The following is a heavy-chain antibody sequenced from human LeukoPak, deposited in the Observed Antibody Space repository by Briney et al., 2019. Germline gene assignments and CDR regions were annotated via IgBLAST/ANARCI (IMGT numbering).Heavy chain of an antibody. CDR2: IYYSGST. CDR3: AGGRYYDSIGYYLYDY. V-gene: IGHV4-59*12. CDR1: SGSISIYY. J-gene: IGHJ4*02. D-gene: IGHD3-22*01. Sequence: SETLSLTCTVSSGSISIYYWSWIRQPPGKGLEWIGYIYYSGSTNYNPSLKSRVTISVDTSKNQFPLRLRSVTAADTAVYYCAGGRYYDSIGYYLYDYWGQGTLVTVS.